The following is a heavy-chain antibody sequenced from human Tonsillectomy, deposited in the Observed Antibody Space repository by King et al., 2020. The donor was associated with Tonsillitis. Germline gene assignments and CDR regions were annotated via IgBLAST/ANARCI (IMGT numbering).Heavy chain of an antibody. J-gene: IGHJ4*02. CDR2: IWFDGTNK. Sequence: VQLVESGGRVVQPGRSLRLSCAASGFTFSRNGMHWVRQAPGKGLEWVAVIWFDGTNKYYADSVKGRFTISRENSKNTLYLQMNSLRAEDTAVYYCARDSRGTFGLDYYFDYWGQGTLVTVSS. D-gene: IGHD3-16*01. CDR1: GFTFSRNG. V-gene: IGHV3-33*01. CDR3: ARDSRGTFGLDYYFDY.